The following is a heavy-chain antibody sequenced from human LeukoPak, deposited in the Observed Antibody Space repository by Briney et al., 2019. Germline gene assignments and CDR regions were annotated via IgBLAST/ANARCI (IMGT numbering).Heavy chain of an antibody. V-gene: IGHV3-23*01. CDR3: AKPLRYFDWLLSY. D-gene: IGHD3-9*01. CDR2: ISGSGGST. J-gene: IGHJ4*02. CDR1: GFTFSNAW. Sequence: PGGSLRLSCAASGFTFSNAWMSWVRQAPGKGLEWVSAISGSGGSTYYADSVKGRFTISRDNSKNTLYLQMNSLRAEDTAVYYCAKPLRYFDWLLSYWGQGTLVTVSS.